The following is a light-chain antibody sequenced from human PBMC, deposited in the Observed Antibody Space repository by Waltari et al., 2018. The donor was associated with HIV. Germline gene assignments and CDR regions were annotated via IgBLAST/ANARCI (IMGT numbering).Light chain of an antibody. CDR3: SSYGGTDTYV. CDR1: RIHVGAYDY. Sequence: SALTQPPSASGSVGQSVSISCTGTRIHVGAYDYVSWYQQHPGKAPKVIIYEVNKRPSGVPHRFSGSKSGNTASLTVAGLQADDEADYFCSSYGGTDTYVFGSGTKVSVL. J-gene: IGLJ1*01. V-gene: IGLV2-8*01. CDR2: EVN.